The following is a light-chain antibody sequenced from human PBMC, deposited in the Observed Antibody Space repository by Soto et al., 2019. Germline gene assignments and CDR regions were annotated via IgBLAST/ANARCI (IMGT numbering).Light chain of an antibody. CDR3: QKYNSAPRS. CDR1: QGVSNY. J-gene: IGKJ1*01. CDR2: AAS. V-gene: IGKV1-27*01. Sequence: DIPMTQAPSSLSASVGDRVTITCRASQGVSNYLAWYQQKPGKVPKLLIYAASVLQPGVPSRFSGSGSGTDFTLTISSLQPEDVATYYCQKYNSAPRSFGPGTNVDI.